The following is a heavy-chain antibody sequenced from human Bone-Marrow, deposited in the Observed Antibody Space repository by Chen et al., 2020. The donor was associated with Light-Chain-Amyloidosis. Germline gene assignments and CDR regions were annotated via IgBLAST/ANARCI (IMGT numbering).Heavy chain of an antibody. CDR1: GFSLNTVGIG. J-gene: IGHJ4*02. D-gene: IGHD4-17*01. V-gene: IGHV2-5*01. CDR3: ASTVTSKLPVFEH. CDR2: IYWNDSQ. Sequence: QITLKESGPTLVKPTETLTLTCTFSGFSLNTVGIGVGWVRQPPGKALEWLTLIYWNDSQRYSPSLRNRITITKDASKNQVVLTMTDLDHVDTATYYCASTVTSKLPVFEHWGQGALVSVSS.